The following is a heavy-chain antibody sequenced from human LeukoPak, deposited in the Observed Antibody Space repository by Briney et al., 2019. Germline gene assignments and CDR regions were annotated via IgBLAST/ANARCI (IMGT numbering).Heavy chain of an antibody. V-gene: IGHV4-59*08. Sequence: SETLSLTCTVSGGSISSYYWVWIRQPPGRGLEWIGYIYYTGNTNYNPPLNNRVTISLDTSKKQFSLKLSSVTAADTAVYYCARHTYSGTLRVFDFWGQGSLVTVSS. CDR2: IYYTGNT. CDR1: GGSISSYY. CDR3: ARHTYSGTLRVFDF. J-gene: IGHJ4*02. D-gene: IGHD1-26*01.